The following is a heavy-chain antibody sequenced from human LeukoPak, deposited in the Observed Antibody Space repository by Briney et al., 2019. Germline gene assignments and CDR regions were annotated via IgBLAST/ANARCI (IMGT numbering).Heavy chain of an antibody. V-gene: IGHV3-21*01. Sequence: GGSLRLSCAASGLTFSSYGMNWVRQAPGKGLEWVSSISSSSTYMYYADSVKGRFTISRDNAKNSLYLQMNSLRAEDTAVYYCTRDLWGAAGFDPWGQGTLVTVSS. J-gene: IGHJ5*02. CDR3: TRDLWGAAGFDP. CDR2: ISSSSTYM. D-gene: IGHD3-16*01. CDR1: GLTFSSYG.